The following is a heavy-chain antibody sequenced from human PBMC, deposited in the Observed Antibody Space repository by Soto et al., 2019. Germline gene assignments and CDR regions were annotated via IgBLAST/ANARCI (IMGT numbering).Heavy chain of an antibody. J-gene: IGHJ4*02. CDR1: GGSMRSGDYY. V-gene: IGHV4-30-4*01. CDR2: TYYNGGT. Sequence: QVQLQESGPGLVKPSQTLSLTCTVSGGSMRSGDYYWSWIRQPPGKGLEWIGYTYYNGGTYHNPSLKSRVTMSVDTSKNQFSLKVTSVTAADTAVYYCARGTGSYLAYYLHYWGQGILVTVSS. CDR3: ARGTGSYLAYYLHY. D-gene: IGHD1-26*01.